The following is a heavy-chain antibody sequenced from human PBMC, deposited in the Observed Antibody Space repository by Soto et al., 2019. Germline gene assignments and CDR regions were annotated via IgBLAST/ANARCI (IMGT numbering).Heavy chain of an antibody. J-gene: IGHJ3*01. D-gene: IGHD6-13*01. CDR1: GFTVSSNY. V-gene: IGHV3-53*04. Sequence: EVQLVESGGGLVQPGGSLRLSCAASGFTVSSNYMSWVRQAPGKGVEWVSVIYSGGSTYYADSVKGRFTISRHNSKNTLYLQMNSRRAEAPAVYYCARFPLYGSSVGDWGQGTMVTVSS. CDR2: IYSGGST. CDR3: ARFPLYGSSVGD.